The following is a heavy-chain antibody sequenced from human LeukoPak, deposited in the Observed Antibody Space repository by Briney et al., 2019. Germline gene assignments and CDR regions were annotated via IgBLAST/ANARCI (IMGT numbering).Heavy chain of an antibody. Sequence: ASVKVSCKPSGYTFTGYYMHWVRQAPGQGLEWMGWINPNSGGTNYAQKFQGRVTMTRDTSISTAYMELSRLRSDDTAVYYCASYPYYDFWSGSLYYFDYWGQGTLVTVSS. V-gene: IGHV1-2*02. CDR1: GYTFTGYY. CDR2: INPNSGGT. D-gene: IGHD3-3*01. CDR3: ASYPYYDFWSGSLYYFDY. J-gene: IGHJ4*02.